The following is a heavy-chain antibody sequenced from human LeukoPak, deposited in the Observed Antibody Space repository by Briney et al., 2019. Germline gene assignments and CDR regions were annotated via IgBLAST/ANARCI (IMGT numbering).Heavy chain of an antibody. V-gene: IGHV1-2*02. CDR3: ARAPDYGDHLSAFDI. CDR2: INPNSGGT. CDR1: GYTFTGYY. Sequence: ASVKVSCKASGYTFTGYYMHWVRQAPGQGLEWMGWINPNSGGTNYAQKFQGRVTMTRDTPTSTAYMELSRLRSDDTAVYYCARAPDYGDHLSAFDIWGQGTMVTVSS. J-gene: IGHJ3*02. D-gene: IGHD4-17*01.